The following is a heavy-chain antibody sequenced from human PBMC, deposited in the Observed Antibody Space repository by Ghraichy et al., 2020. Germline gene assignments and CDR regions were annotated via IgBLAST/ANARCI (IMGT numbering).Heavy chain of an antibody. J-gene: IGHJ4*02. CDR3: ARDMDYYDSSGYFPSGGADY. D-gene: IGHD3-22*01. Sequence: GGSLRLSCAASGFTFSSYWMSWVRQAPGKGLEWVANIKQDGSEKYYVDSVKGRFTISRDNAKNSLYLQMNSLRAEDTAVYYCARDMDYYDSSGYFPSGGADYWGQGTLVTVSS. CDR1: GFTFSSYW. V-gene: IGHV3-7*01. CDR2: IKQDGSEK.